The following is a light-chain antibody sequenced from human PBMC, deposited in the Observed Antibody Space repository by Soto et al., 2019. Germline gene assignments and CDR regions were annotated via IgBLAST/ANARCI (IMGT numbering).Light chain of an antibody. J-gene: IGLJ2*01. CDR1: SSDVGSYNL. Sequence: QSALTQPASVSGSPGQSITISCTGTSSDVGSYNLVSWYQQHPGKAPKLRIYEGSKRPSGVSNRFSGSKSGNTASVTISGLQAEDEADYYCCSYAGSSTSVVFGGGTKLTVL. V-gene: IGLV2-23*01. CDR3: CSYAGSSTSVV. CDR2: EGS.